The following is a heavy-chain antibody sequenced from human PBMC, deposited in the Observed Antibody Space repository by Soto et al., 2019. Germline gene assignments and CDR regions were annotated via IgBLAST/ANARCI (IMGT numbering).Heavy chain of an antibody. V-gene: IGHV3-23*01. D-gene: IGHD3-16*01. CDR2: FGGSTGST. CDR3: AKDPECTFAYYFDY. Sequence: GGSLRLSCVGSGFSFSNYGMSWVRQAPGKGLEWVSSFGGSTGSTTYYADSVKGRFTISRDNSKNTLYLQMSSLRAEDTAVYYCAKDPECTFAYYFDYWGQGTLVTVSS. J-gene: IGHJ4*02. CDR1: GFSFSNYG.